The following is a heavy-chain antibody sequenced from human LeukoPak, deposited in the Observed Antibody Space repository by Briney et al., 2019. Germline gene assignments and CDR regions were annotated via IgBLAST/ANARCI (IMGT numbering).Heavy chain of an antibody. CDR2: LYSGGAT. V-gene: IGHV3-53*01. Sequence: GGSLRLSCPPSGFTASSNYMSWVRQPAGKGLEWVSVLYSGGATFYADSVKGRFTISRDTSKNTLYLQMNDLRADDTAVYYCTKLKGWYGEGFFDYWGQGTLVTVSS. J-gene: IGHJ4*02. D-gene: IGHD6-19*01. CDR1: GFTASSNY. CDR3: TKLKGWYGEGFFDY.